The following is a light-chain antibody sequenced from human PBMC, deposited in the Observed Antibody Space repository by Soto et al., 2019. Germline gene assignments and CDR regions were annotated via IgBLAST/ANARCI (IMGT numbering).Light chain of an antibody. V-gene: IGKV3-11*01. Sequence: EIVLTQSPATLSLSPGERATLSCSASQSVSSYLAWYQQKPGQAPRLLIYDASNRATGIPARFSGSGSGTDFTLTIGSLGPDDFAVYYCQQSRPLGPGTLLEIK. CDR2: DAS. CDR3: QQSRP. J-gene: IGKJ5*01. CDR1: QSVSSY.